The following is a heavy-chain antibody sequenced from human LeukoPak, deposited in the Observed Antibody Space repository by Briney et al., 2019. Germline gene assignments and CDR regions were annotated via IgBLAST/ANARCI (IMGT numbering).Heavy chain of an antibody. V-gene: IGHV3-23*01. D-gene: IGHD3-10*01. Sequence: GGSLRLSCAASGFTFSIYAMSWVRQAPGKGLEWVSTVSGSGGSTYYADSVKGRLTISRDNSKNTLYLQMNSLRAEDTAAYYCAKDHGSGSYLFDYWGQGTLVTVSS. CDR3: AKDHGSGSYLFDY. J-gene: IGHJ4*02. CDR1: GFTFSIYA. CDR2: VSGSGGST.